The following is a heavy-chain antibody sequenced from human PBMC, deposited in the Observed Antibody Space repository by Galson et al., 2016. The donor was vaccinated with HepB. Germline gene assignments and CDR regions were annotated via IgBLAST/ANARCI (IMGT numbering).Heavy chain of an antibody. Sequence: SLRLSCAASGFTFSSYKMHWVRHAPGKGLDWVAVILYDGSDKYYADSVKGRFTISRDNSKNTLYLQMDSLRPEDTAVYYCAKAGQFDYFASHWGQGTLVTVSS. J-gene: IGHJ4*02. D-gene: IGHD3-10*01. CDR1: GFTFSSYK. CDR2: ILYDGSDK. V-gene: IGHV3-30*04. CDR3: AKAGQFDYFASH.